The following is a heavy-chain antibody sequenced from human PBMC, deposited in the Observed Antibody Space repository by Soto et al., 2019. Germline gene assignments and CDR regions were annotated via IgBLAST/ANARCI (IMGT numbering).Heavy chain of an antibody. CDR3: ARDGRYSSTKNWFDP. Sequence: GASVKVSCKASGGTFSSYAISWVRQAPGQGLEWMGGIIPIFGTANYAQKFQGRVTITADESTSTAHMELSSLRSEDTAVYYCARDGRYSSTKNWFDPWGQGTLVTVS. J-gene: IGHJ5*02. V-gene: IGHV1-69*13. CDR1: GGTFSSYA. CDR2: IIPIFGTA. D-gene: IGHD6-13*01.